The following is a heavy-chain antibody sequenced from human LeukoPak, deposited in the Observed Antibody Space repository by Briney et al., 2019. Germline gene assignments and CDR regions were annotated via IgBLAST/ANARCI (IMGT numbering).Heavy chain of an antibody. Sequence: PGGSLRLSCAASGLTFSSYWMSWVRQAPGKGLEWVANIKQDGSEKYYVDSVKGRFTISRDNAKNSLYLQMNSLRAEDTAVYYCARTTTVTTTYYFDFWGQGTLVTVSS. CDR1: GLTFSSYW. V-gene: IGHV3-7*01. CDR2: IKQDGSEK. J-gene: IGHJ4*02. CDR3: ARTTTVTTTYYFDF. D-gene: IGHD4-17*01.